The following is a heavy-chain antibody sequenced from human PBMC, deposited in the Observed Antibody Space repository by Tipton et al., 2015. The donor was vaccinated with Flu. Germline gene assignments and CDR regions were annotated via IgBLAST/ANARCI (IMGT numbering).Heavy chain of an antibody. CDR1: GASFTDFY. D-gene: IGHD2-15*01. CDR2: MNPDSAAT. V-gene: IGHV1-46*01. J-gene: IGHJ4*02. CDR3: SARPPYCSGDGCPQDYFDH. Sequence: QVQLVQSGAEVKKPGASVKISCKASGASFTDFYVHWVRQAPGQGLEWMGIMNPDSAATSYAPRFQGRIAMTRDTSTSTVYMEMSSLRSEDTAIYYCSARPPYCSGDGCPQDYFDHWGPGTLITVSS.